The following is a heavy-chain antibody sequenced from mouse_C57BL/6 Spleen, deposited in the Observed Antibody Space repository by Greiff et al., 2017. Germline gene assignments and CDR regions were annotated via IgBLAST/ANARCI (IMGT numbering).Heavy chain of an antibody. J-gene: IGHJ4*01. V-gene: IGHV5-9-1*02. CDR1: GFTFSSYA. Sequence: EVQLVESGEGLVKPGGSLKLSCAASGFTFSSYAMSWVRQTPEKRLEWVAYISSGGDYIYYADTVKGRFTISRDNARNTQYLQMSSLKSEDTAMYYCTRALLLRPAMDYWGQGTSVTVSS. D-gene: IGHD1-1*01. CDR3: TRALLLRPAMDY. CDR2: ISSGGDYI.